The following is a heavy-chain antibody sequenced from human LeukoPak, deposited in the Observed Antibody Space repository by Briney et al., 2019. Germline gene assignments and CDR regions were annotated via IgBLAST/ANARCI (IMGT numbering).Heavy chain of an antibody. CDR1: GFTFSSYA. Sequence: GGSLRLSCAASGFTFSSYAMHWVRQAPGKGLEWVAVISYDGSNKYYADSVKGRFTISRDNSKNTLYLQMNSLRAEDTAVYYCARDLGDPTDYWGQGTLVTVSS. CDR3: ARDLGDPTDY. J-gene: IGHJ4*02. V-gene: IGHV3-30-3*01. D-gene: IGHD2-21*02. CDR2: ISYDGSNK.